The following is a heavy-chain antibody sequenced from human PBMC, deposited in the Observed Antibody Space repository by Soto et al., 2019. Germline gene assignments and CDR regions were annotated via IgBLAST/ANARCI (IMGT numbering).Heavy chain of an antibody. Sequence: ASLKVSCKASGGIFSNFVITWVRQAPGHGLEWMGQIIPVFGTPNYAQMFQGRVTITADESTSTAYMELSSLRSDDTAVYYCASPAYDSSVYFPYAHWGQGTLVTVSS. CDR1: GGIFSNFV. CDR3: ASPAYDSSVYFPYAH. V-gene: IGHV1-69*13. D-gene: IGHD3-22*01. J-gene: IGHJ4*02. CDR2: IIPVFGTP.